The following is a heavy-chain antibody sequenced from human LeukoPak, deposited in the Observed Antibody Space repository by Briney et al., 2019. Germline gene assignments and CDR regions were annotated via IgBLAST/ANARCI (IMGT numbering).Heavy chain of an antibody. V-gene: IGHV4-39*01. CDR3: AVMAGSHYYGMDV. J-gene: IGHJ6*02. D-gene: IGHD6-19*01. CDR2: IYYSGST. CDR1: GGSISSSSYY. Sequence: SETLSLTCTVSGGSISSSSYYWGWIRQSPGKGLEWIGSIYYSGSTYYNPSLKSRVTISVDTSKNQFSLKLSSVTAADTAVYYCAVMAGSHYYGMDVWGQGTTVAVSS.